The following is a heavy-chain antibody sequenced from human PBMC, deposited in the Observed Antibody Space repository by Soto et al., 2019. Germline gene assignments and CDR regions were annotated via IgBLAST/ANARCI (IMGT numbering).Heavy chain of an antibody. CDR2: ISGSGGST. V-gene: IGHV3-23*01. D-gene: IGHD5-18*01. CDR3: AKTAMVKHFDY. Sequence: EVQLLESGGGLVQPGGSLSFSWAALGLTFGSIALSWVGKPPGRGLEWVSAISGSGGSTYYADSVKGRFTISRDNSKNTLYLQMNSLRAEDTAVYYCAKTAMVKHFDYWGQGTLVTVSS. CDR1: GLTFGSIA. J-gene: IGHJ4*02.